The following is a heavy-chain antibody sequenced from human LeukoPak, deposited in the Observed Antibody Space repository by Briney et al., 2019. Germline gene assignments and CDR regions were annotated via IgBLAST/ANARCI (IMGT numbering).Heavy chain of an antibody. J-gene: IGHJ5*02. CDR3: ARGHCTSTSCGDWFGP. Sequence: ASVKVSCKTSGYTFTNFDINWVRQATGQGLEWMGWMNPDSGNTGYAQKFQGRVTITRNTSISTAYMELSSLRSEDTAIYYCARGHCTSTSCGDWFGPWGQGTLVTVSS. CDR1: GYTFTNFD. V-gene: IGHV1-8*03. CDR2: MNPDSGNT. D-gene: IGHD2-2*01.